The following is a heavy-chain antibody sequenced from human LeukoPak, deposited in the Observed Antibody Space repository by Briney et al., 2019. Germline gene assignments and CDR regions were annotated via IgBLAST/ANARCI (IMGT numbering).Heavy chain of an antibody. CDR2: ITGNGGNT. J-gene: IGHJ4*02. V-gene: IGHV3-23*01. D-gene: IGHD3-10*01. Sequence: PGGSLRLSCAASGVTFRSYAMTWVRQAPGKGLQWVSTITGNGGNTYCADSVKGRFTISRDNSKNTLYLQMNSLRADDTAVYYCAKAYGSGRGFDYFDYWGQGTPVTVSS. CDR3: AKAYGSGRGFDYFDY. CDR1: GVTFRSYA.